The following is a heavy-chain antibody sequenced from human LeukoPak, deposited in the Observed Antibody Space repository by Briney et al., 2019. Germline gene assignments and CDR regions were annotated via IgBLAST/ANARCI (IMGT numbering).Heavy chain of an antibody. CDR2: VSGSGGST. V-gene: IGHV3-23*01. J-gene: IGHJ5*02. D-gene: IGHD2-21*02. CDR1: GFTFSRYA. CDR3: ARDQYCGGDCYSDNWFDP. Sequence: GGSLRLSCAASGFTFSRYAMSWVRQAPGKGLEWVSAVSGSGGSTYYADSVKGLFIISRDNAKNTLYLQMNSLRAEDTAVYYCARDQYCGGDCYSDNWFDPWGQGTLVTVSS.